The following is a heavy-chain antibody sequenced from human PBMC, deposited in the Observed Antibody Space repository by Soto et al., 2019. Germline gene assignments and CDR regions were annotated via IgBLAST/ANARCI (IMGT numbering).Heavy chain of an antibody. CDR3: ARGRGYSGDDHYYYFDMDV. V-gene: IGHV1-69*01. D-gene: IGHD5-12*01. CDR1: GGTFNNYP. J-gene: IGHJ6*02. CDR2: SIPIYGTA. Sequence: QVQLVQSGAEVKKPGSSVKVSCKASGGTFNNYPITWVRQAPGQGIEWMGGSIPIYGTANYAQKFQGRVTITVDESTSTSYMELSSLRSEDTAIYYCARGRGYSGDDHYYYFDMDVWGQGTTVNVSS.